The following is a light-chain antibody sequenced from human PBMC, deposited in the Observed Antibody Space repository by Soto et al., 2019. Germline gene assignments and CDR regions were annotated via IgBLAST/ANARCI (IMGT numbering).Light chain of an antibody. Sequence: SYELTQPPSVSVAPGQTVRITCGGDKIGSKSVHWYRQRPGQAPVLVVYDDADRPSGIPERFSGSNSGNTATLTISRVEAGDEADYYCHVWDNSDLSLFGGGTKSPS. CDR1: KIGSKS. V-gene: IGLV3-21*02. CDR2: DDA. J-gene: IGLJ3*02. CDR3: HVWDNSDLSL.